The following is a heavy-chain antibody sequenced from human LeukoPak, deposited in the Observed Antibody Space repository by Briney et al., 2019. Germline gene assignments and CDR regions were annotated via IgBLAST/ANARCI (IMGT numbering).Heavy chain of an antibody. Sequence: SETLSLTCTVSGGSISSGGYYWSWIRQHPRKGLEWIGYIYYSGSTYYNPSLKSRVTISVDTSKNQFSLKLSSVTAADTAVYYCARGPLQRWLQLPGGYFDYWGQGTLVTVSS. CDR2: IYYSGST. CDR1: GGSISSGGYY. CDR3: ARGPLQRWLQLPGGYFDY. D-gene: IGHD5-24*01. J-gene: IGHJ4*02. V-gene: IGHV4-31*03.